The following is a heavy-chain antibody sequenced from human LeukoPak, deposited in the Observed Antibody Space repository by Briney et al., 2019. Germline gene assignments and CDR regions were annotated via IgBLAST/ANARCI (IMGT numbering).Heavy chain of an antibody. Sequence: PGGSLRLSCAASGFTFSSYGMHWVRQAPGNGLEWVAVISYDGSNKYYADSVKGRFTISRDNSKNTLYLQMNSLRAEDTAVYYCAKADGYCSSTSCQYFDYWGQGTLVTVSS. CDR1: GFTFSSYG. CDR2: ISYDGSNK. V-gene: IGHV3-30*18. CDR3: AKADGYCSSTSCQYFDY. J-gene: IGHJ4*02. D-gene: IGHD2-2*03.